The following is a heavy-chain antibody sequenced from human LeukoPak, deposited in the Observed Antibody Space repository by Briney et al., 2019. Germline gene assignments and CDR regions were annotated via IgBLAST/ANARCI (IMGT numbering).Heavy chain of an antibody. Sequence: VASVKVSCKASGYTFSSYAISWVRQAPGQGLEWMGGIIPIFGTANYAQKFQGRVTITTDESTSTAYMELSSLRSEDTAVYYCARTTQWLVPLTPDYWYFDLWGRGTLVTVSS. CDR2: IIPIFGTA. J-gene: IGHJ2*01. CDR3: ARTTQWLVPLTPDYWYFDL. V-gene: IGHV1-69*05. CDR1: GYTFSSYA. D-gene: IGHD6-19*01.